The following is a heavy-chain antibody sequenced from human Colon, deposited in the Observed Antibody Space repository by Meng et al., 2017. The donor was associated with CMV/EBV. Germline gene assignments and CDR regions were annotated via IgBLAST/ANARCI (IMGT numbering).Heavy chain of an antibody. CDR2: IIPMFGSP. J-gene: IGHJ5*02. Sequence: QGQLVQAGVAVKKPWSSVKVSCKASGGTFDPSTFNWVRQAPGQGLEWMGGIIPMFGSPSYSQKFRGRVTITADELEVNSLRSEDTAVYYCARGKQAGFDLWGQGTLVTVSS. CDR1: GGTFDPST. D-gene: IGHD6-13*01. V-gene: IGHV1-69*12. CDR3: ARGKQAGFDL.